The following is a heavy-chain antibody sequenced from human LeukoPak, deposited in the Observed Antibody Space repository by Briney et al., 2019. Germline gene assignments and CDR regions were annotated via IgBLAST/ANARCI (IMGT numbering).Heavy chain of an antibody. Sequence: GGCMSPSCTASGFTFTNYDIHWGRQAPGKGLEWVAVISFDGSNRNYADSVKGRLTVSRDSSKDTVYLQMNSLRSDDTAVYYCAKDRWQGLAQTLHVWGQATLVTVSS. J-gene: IGHJ4*02. CDR1: GFTFTNYD. CDR2: ISFDGSNR. V-gene: IGHV3-30*18. CDR3: AKDRWQGLAQTLHV. D-gene: IGHD6-19*01.